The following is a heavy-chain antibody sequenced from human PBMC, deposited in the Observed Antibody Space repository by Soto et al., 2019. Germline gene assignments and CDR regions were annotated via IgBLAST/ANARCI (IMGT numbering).Heavy chain of an antibody. Sequence: SVQVSCKASGGTFSSYAISWVRQAPGQGLEWMGGIIPIFGTANYAQKFQGRVTITADESTSTAYMELSSLRSEDTAVYYCASLVSGNLDYWGQGTLVTVSS. J-gene: IGHJ4*02. CDR1: GGTFSSYA. CDR2: IIPIFGTA. CDR3: ASLVSGNLDY. V-gene: IGHV1-69*13. D-gene: IGHD6-19*01.